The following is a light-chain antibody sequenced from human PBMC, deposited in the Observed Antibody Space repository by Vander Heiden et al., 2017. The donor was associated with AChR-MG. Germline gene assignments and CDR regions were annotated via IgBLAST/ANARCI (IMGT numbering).Light chain of an antibody. CDR1: SPNIGSNT. CDR3: AAWDDSLNGPV. V-gene: IGLV1-44*01. CDR2: NNN. J-gene: IGLJ3*02. Sequence: QSDLTQPPSVSATPGQRVTISCSGSSPNIGSNTVNWYQHLPGTAPKLLISNNNERPSGVPARVSGSKSGTSASLAIGGLQSEDEADYYCAAWDDSLNGPVFGGGTKLTVL.